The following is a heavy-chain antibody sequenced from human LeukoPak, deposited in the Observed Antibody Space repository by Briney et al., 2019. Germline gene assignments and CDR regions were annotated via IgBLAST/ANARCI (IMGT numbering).Heavy chain of an antibody. D-gene: IGHD6-19*01. CDR1: GFTFSSYA. CDR2: ISGRGGVT. V-gene: IGHV3-23*01. Sequence: GGSLRLSCAASGFTFSSYAMSWVRQAPGKGLEWVSAISGRGGVTYYADSVKGRFTISRDNSKNTLYLQMNSLRAEDTAVYYCAKDTVAAVAVPYWGQGTLVTVSS. J-gene: IGHJ4*02. CDR3: AKDTVAAVAVPY.